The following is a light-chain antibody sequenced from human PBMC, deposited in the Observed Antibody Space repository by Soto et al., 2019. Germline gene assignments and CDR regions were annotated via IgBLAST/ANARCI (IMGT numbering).Light chain of an antibody. J-gene: IGKJ4*01. V-gene: IGKV1-17*01. CDR3: QQYNSYPLT. CDR2: AAS. CDR1: HNIRGY. Sequence: DIQMAPSPSSPSASVRDRVPITWRASHNIRGYLNWYQQKPGKAPKLLIYAASNLQSGIPSRFSGSGSETEFTLTISSLQPDDFATYYCQQYNSYPLTFGGGTKVDIK.